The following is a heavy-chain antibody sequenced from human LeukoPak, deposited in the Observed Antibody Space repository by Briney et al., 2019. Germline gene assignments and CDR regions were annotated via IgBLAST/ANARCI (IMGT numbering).Heavy chain of an antibody. V-gene: IGHV1-46*01. Sequence: ASVKVSCKASAYTFTSYYMHRMRQAPAQGLEWKGIITPNSVSTRYAQNFQGKVHMTRDTSTSTVYMELSSLRSEDTAVYYCARDAVAGTSFDYWGQGTLVTVSS. J-gene: IGHJ4*02. D-gene: IGHD6-19*01. CDR1: AYTFTSYY. CDR2: ITPNSVST. CDR3: ARDAVAGTSFDY.